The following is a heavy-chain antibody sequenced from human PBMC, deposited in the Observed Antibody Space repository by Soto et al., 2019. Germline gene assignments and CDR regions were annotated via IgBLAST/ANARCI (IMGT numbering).Heavy chain of an antibody. D-gene: IGHD2-8*02. V-gene: IGHV1-69*13. CDR1: GGTFSIYG. CDR2: IIPILTTP. Sequence: SVKFSCKASGGTFSIYGFSWVRQAPGQGPEWIGGIIPILTTPNYAQKFHGRVTIVADESTTTVYMELSSLKSEDTAVYYCATSVGIAPTGEDGMDVWGQGTSVTVSS. CDR3: ATSVGIAPTGEDGMDV. J-gene: IGHJ6*02.